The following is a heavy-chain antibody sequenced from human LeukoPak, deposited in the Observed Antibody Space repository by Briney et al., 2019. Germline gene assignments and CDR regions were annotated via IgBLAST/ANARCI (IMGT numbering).Heavy chain of an antibody. Sequence: GGSLRLSCAASGFTFSSYAMSWVRHAPGKGLAWVSAISGSGGSTYYADSVKGRFTISRDNFKNIVYLEMNSLRAEDTATYYCAKVTWESRPPDCNSWGPGTLVTVSS. J-gene: IGHJ4*02. CDR3: AKVTWESRPPDCNS. CDR2: ISGSGGST. CDR1: GFTFSSYA. V-gene: IGHV3-23*01. D-gene: IGHD6-6*01.